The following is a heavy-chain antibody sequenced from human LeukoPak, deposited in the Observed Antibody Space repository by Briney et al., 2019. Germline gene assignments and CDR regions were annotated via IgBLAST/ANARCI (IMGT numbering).Heavy chain of an antibody. D-gene: IGHD2-2*01. CDR2: ISGSGGST. V-gene: IGHV3-23*01. CDR3: AKAHEYLRFAWLDP. CDR1: GFTFSSYA. Sequence: AGGSLRLSCAASGFTFSSYAMSWVRQAPGKGLEWVSAISGSGGSTYYADSVKGRFTISRDNSKNTLYLQMNSLRAEDTAVYYCAKAHEYLRFAWLDPWGQGTLVTVSS. J-gene: IGHJ5*02.